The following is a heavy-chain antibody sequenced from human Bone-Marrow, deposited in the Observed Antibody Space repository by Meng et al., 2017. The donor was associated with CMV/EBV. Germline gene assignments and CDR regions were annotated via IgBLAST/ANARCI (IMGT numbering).Heavy chain of an antibody. Sequence: GGFLRLSCAPSGFTFSSYAMHWVRQAPGKGLEWVAVISYDGSNKYYADSVKGRFTISRDNSKNTLYLQMNSLRAEDTAVYYCARDPVTTSGGIDYWGQGTLVTVSS. CDR3: ARDPVTTSGGIDY. CDR2: ISYDGSNK. D-gene: IGHD4-11*01. J-gene: IGHJ4*02. V-gene: IGHV3-30-3*01. CDR1: GFTFSSYA.